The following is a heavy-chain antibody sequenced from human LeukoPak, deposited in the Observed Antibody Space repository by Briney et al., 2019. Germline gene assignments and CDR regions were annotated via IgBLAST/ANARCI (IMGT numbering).Heavy chain of an antibody. CDR2: TRYDGSHS. Sequence: GGSLRLPCAASGFAFSTYGMHWVRQAPGKGLEWVAFTRYDGSHSEYEDSVKGRFSIARDDSKSTLYLQMNSLRAEDTGVYYCARDNSYGFMGCMDYWGQGTRVTVSS. CDR1: GFAFSTYG. J-gene: IGHJ4*02. CDR3: ARDNSYGFMGCMDY. V-gene: IGHV3-30*02. D-gene: IGHD5-18*01.